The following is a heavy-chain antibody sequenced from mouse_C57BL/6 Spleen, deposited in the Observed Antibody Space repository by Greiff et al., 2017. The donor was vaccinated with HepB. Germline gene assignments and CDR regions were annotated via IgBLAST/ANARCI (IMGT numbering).Heavy chain of an antibody. CDR3: ASDIYYDYDESGYWYFDV. V-gene: IGHV1-82*01. Sequence: VQLQQSGPELVKPGASVKISCKASGYAFSSSWMNWVKQRPGKGLEWIGRIYPGDGDTNYNGKFKGKATLTADKSSSTAYMQLSSLTSEDSAVYFCASDIYYDYDESGYWYFDVWGTGTTVTVSS. D-gene: IGHD2-4*01. CDR2: IYPGDGDT. J-gene: IGHJ1*03. CDR1: GYAFSSSW.